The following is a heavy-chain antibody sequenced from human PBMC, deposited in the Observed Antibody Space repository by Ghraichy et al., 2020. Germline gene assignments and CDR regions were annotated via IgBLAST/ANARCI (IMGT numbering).Heavy chain of an antibody. CDR1: GFTFSSYS. D-gene: IGHD2-15*01. CDR2: ISSSGRTI. CDR3: ARASRVVRFYYYDAMDV. J-gene: IGHJ6*02. V-gene: IGHV3-48*02. Sequence: LSLTCAASGFTFSSYSMNWVRQAPGKGLEWLSHISSSGRTISYADSVKGRFTVSRDNAKNSLYLQMKSLRDEDTAVYYCARASRVVRFYYYDAMDVWGQGTTVTVSS.